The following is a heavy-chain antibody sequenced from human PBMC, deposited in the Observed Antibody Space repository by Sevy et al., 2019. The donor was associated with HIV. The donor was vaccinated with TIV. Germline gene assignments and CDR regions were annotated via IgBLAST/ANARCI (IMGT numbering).Heavy chain of an antibody. V-gene: IGHV3-48*03. CDR1: GFTFSSYE. CDR2: ISSSGSTI. Sequence: GGSLRLSCAASGFTFSSYEMNWVRQAPGKGLEWVSYISSSGSTIYYADSVKGRFTISRDNAKNSLYLQMSSLRAEDTAVYYCARVEFGDSSDYWGQGTLVTVSS. CDR3: ARVEFGDSSDY. J-gene: IGHJ4*02. D-gene: IGHD6-13*01.